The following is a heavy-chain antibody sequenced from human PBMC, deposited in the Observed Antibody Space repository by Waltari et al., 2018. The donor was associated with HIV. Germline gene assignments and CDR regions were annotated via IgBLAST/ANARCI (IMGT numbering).Heavy chain of an antibody. CDR3: VRDGPFVDVEY. CDR2: RKEDGGLE. V-gene: IGHV3-7*01. J-gene: IGHJ4*02. CDR1: GFTFSGYW. D-gene: IGHD5-12*01. Sequence: EVQLVESGGGLVQPGGSLRLSCAASGFTFSGYWMSWVRQAPGKGLEWVANRKEDGGLEYYVDSVKGRFTISRDNPKNLLFLQMNSLRVEDTAVYYCVRDGPFVDVEYWGQGTLVTISS.